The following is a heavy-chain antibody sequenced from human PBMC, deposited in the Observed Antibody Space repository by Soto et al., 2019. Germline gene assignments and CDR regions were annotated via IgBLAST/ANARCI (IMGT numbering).Heavy chain of an antibody. Sequence: QVQLVQSGAEVKKPGSSVKVSCRSSGGTFGTLNSYTINWVRQAPGQGLEWMGDIIPIFGTSNYAQKFQGRVTITADESTSTVFMELNSLMSEDTAVYYCARDMTRTVVPYFDFWGQGTLVTVSS. CDR3: ARDMTRTVVPYFDF. CDR2: IIPIFGTS. CDR1: GGTFGTLNSYT. V-gene: IGHV1-69*01. J-gene: IGHJ4*02. D-gene: IGHD1-7*01.